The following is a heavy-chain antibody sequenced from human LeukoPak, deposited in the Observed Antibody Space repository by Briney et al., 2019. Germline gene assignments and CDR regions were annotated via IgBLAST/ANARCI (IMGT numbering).Heavy chain of an antibody. J-gene: IGHJ3*02. D-gene: IGHD2-8*01. V-gene: IGHV3-53*04. CDR2: IYSDDRT. CDR1: GFTASSNY. Sequence: GGSLRLSCAVSGFTASSNYMSWVRQAPGKGLEWVSVIYSDDRTYYADSVKGRFSISRHTSKKTLYLQMNSLRAEDTAVYYCAREVMAKRRAFDIWGQGTGVTVSS. CDR3: AREVMAKRRAFDI.